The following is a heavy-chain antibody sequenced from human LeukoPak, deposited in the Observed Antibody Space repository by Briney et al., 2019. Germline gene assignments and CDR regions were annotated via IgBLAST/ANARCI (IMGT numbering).Heavy chain of an antibody. D-gene: IGHD2-15*01. CDR2: INHSGST. V-gene: IGHV4-34*01. J-gene: IGHJ3*01. CDR3: ARDCSGGSCYDALDA. Sequence: SETLSLTCAVYGGSFSGYYWSWIRQPPGKGLEWIGEINHSGSTNYNPSLKSRVTISVDTSRNQFSLRLSSVTAADTAMYYCARDCSGGSCYDALDAWGQGTMVTVSS. CDR1: GGSFSGYY.